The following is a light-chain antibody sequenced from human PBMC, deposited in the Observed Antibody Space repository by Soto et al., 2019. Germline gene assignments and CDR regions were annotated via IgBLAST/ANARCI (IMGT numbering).Light chain of an antibody. J-gene: IGKJ1*01. CDR3: QKYGSSPWT. Sequence: VLTQSPGTLSVSAGESATLSCRDSQSVTSNYLAWYQLKTGQAPRLLIYGESSRATGIPDRLSGSGSGTDLNLTISSLEPEDFAVYYCQKYGSSPWTCGQGTKVDIK. CDR1: QSVTSNY. CDR2: GES. V-gene: IGKV3-20*01.